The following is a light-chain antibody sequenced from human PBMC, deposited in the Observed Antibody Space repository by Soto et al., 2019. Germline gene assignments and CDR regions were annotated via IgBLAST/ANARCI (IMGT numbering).Light chain of an antibody. CDR1: QGISSA. J-gene: IGKJ3*01. CDR2: DAS. V-gene: IGKV1D-13*01. Sequence: AIQLTQSPSSLSASVGDRVTITCRASQGISSALAWYQQKPGRAPKLLIYDASTLEIGAPSRFSGSRSGTDFTLTVKSMQTEDFANYSCQQFHDYPFTFCPGTKVDIK. CDR3: QQFHDYPFT.